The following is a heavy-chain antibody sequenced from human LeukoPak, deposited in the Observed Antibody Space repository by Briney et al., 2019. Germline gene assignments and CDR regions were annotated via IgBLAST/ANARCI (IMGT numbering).Heavy chain of an antibody. CDR2: IYTSGST. J-gene: IGHJ4*02. CDR1: GGSISSGSYY. Sequence: SETLSLTCTVSGGSISSGSYYWSWLRQPAGKGLEWIGRIYTSGSTNYNPSLKSRVTISLDMSKNQFSLKLRSVAAADTAMYYCARGVNYHDGPGYIDYWGQGTLVTVSS. D-gene: IGHD3-22*01. V-gene: IGHV4-61*02. CDR3: ARGVNYHDGPGYIDY.